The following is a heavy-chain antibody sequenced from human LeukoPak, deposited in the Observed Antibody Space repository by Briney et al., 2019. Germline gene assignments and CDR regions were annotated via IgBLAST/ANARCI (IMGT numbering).Heavy chain of an antibody. CDR1: GVSITIYY. Sequence: ASETLSLTCAVSGVSITIYYWAWIRQPPGKGLDWIGRMYISGGTNYNPSLKSRVTISIDKSKNQFSLKLRSVTAADTAVYYCARDYLVGAPLDSWGQETLVTVSS. D-gene: IGHD1-26*01. J-gene: IGHJ4*02. V-gene: IGHV4-4*07. CDR3: ARDYLVGAPLDS. CDR2: MYISGGT.